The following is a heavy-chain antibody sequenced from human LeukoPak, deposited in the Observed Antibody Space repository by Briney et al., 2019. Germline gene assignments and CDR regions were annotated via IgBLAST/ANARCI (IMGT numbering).Heavy chain of an antibody. V-gene: IGHV3-48*02. CDR1: GFRFSVYS. J-gene: IGHJ4*02. Sequence: GGSLRLSCAASGFRFSVYSMNLVRQAPGKGLEWVSYINSFSSVMYYADSVRGRFTISRDDAKNSLYLQMNSLRDEDAAIYYCARDTTTVAAVRTFDYWGQGTLVAVSS. CDR3: ARDTTTVAAVRTFDY. CDR2: INSFSSVM. D-gene: IGHD6-19*01.